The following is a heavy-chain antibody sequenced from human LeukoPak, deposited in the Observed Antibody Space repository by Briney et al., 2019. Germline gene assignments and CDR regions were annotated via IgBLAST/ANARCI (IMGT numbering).Heavy chain of an antibody. CDR3: ARGSSVGVAAAFDY. V-gene: IGHV3-53*04. Sequence: PGGSLRLSCAASGFTVSSNYMSWVRQAPGKGLEWVSVIYSGGSTYYADSVKGRFTISRHNSKNTLYLQMNSLRAEDTAVYYCARGSSVGVAAAFDYWGQGTLVTVSS. J-gene: IGHJ4*02. CDR2: IYSGGST. CDR1: GFTVSSNY. D-gene: IGHD2-15*01.